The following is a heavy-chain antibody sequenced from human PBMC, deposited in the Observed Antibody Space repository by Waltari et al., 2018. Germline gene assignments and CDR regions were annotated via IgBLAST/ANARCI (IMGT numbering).Heavy chain of an antibody. J-gene: IGHJ5*02. CDR1: GGSISSGSYY. D-gene: IGHD3-22*01. Sequence: QVQLQESGPGLVKPSQTLSLTCTVSGGSISSGSYYWSWIRQPAGKGLEWIGRIYTSGSTNYNPSLKSRFTRSVDTSKNQFSLKLSSVTAADTAVYYCARGGPSYYYDSSGYYYGFDPWGQGTLVTVSS. CDR3: ARGGPSYYYDSSGYYYGFDP. V-gene: IGHV4-61*02. CDR2: IYTSGST.